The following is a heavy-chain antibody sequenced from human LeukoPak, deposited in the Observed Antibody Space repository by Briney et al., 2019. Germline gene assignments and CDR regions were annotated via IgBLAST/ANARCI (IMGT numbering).Heavy chain of an antibody. Sequence: GGSLRLSCAASGFTFSSYAMSWVRQAPGKGLEWVSAISGSGGSTYYADSVKGRFTISRDNSKDTLYLQMNGLRDDDTAVYYCAKLMWNDSGDYWGQGTLVTVSS. CDR2: ISGSGGST. J-gene: IGHJ4*02. D-gene: IGHD3-16*01. CDR3: AKLMWNDSGDY. CDR1: GFTFSSYA. V-gene: IGHV3-23*01.